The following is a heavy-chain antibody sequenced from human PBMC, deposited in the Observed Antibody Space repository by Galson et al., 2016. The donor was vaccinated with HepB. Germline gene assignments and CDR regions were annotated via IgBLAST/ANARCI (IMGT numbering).Heavy chain of an antibody. CDR3: AREKTATIDY. V-gene: IGHV3-48*02. CDR1: GFTFSSYS. CDR2: ISSASSTI. J-gene: IGHJ4*02. D-gene: IGHD5-18*01. Sequence: SLRLSCAASGFTFSSYSMNWVRRAPGKGLEWVSYISSASSTICYADSVKGRFTISRDNAKNSLYLQMNSLRDEETAVYYCAREKTATIDYWGQGTLVTVSS.